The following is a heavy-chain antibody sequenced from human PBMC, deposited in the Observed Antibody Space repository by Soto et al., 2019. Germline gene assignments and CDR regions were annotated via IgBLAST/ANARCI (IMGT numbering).Heavy chain of an antibody. Sequence: VQLVQSGAEVKQPGASVKVSCKASGYTFTNYGVTWVRQAPGQGLEWMGWINGDNGDTHYAQNVQGKATMTTDKSTRTAYMELRSPKPADRAAYYCAGHGRDYNDYTGVYYSYGMNVWGQGTTITVSS. V-gene: IGHV1-18*01. J-gene: IGHJ6*02. CDR3: AGHGRDYNDYTGVYYSYGMNV. CDR1: GYTFTNYG. CDR2: INGDNGDT. D-gene: IGHD4-4*01.